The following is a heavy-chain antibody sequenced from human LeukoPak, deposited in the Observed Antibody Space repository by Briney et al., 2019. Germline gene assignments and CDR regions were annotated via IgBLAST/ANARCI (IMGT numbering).Heavy chain of an antibody. D-gene: IGHD6-19*01. CDR3: ARAGGWAREDYKADAFDI. V-gene: IGHV1-18*01. CDR2: ISAYNGNT. J-gene: IGHJ3*02. CDR1: GYTFTNFG. Sequence: GASVKVSCKASGYTFTNFGISWVRQAPGQGLEWMGWISAYNGNTNYAQKVQGRVTMTTDPSTSTAYMELGSLRSDDTAVYYCARAGGWAREDYKADAFDIWGQGTMVTVSS.